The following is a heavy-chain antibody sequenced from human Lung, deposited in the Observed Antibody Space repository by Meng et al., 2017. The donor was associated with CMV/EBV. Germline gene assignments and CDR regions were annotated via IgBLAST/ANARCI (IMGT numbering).Heavy chain of an antibody. J-gene: IGHJ4*02. CDR1: GGTFSSYT. Sequence: SVKVSCXASGGTFSSYTISWVRQAPGQGLEWMGRIIPILGIANYAQKFQGRVTITADKSTSTAYMELSSLRSEDTAVYYCARDSLDLYGDSQGYFDYWGQGTLVTVSS. CDR3: ARDSLDLYGDSQGYFDY. D-gene: IGHD4-17*01. CDR2: IIPILGIA. V-gene: IGHV1-69*04.